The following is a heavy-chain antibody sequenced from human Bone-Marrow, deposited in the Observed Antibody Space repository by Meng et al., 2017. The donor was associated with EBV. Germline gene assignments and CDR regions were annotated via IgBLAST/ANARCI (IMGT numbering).Heavy chain of an antibody. D-gene: IGHD3-22*01. CDR2: IYHSGST. CDR1: GGSIASGGYS. CDR3: ARGDDSSGLDY. V-gene: IGHV4-30-2*01. J-gene: IGHJ4*02. Sequence: LPLQDSGSGLVKPSQTLSLTCVVSGGSIASGGYSWSWIRQPPGKGLEWIGYIYHSGSTSYNSSLKSRVTISVDRSKNQFSLKLNSVTAADTAVYYCARGDDSSGLDYWGQGTLVTVSS.